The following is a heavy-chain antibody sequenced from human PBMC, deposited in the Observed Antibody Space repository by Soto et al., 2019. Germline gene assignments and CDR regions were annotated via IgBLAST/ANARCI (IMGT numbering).Heavy chain of an antibody. Sequence: GGSLRLSCAASGFTFSSYEMNWVRQAPGKGLEWVSYISSSGSTIYYADSVKGRFTISRDNAKNSLYLQMNSLRAEDTAVYYCARALIAAEYFQHWGQGALVTVSS. V-gene: IGHV3-48*03. D-gene: IGHD6-13*01. CDR2: ISSSGSTI. CDR3: ARALIAAEYFQH. CDR1: GFTFSSYE. J-gene: IGHJ1*01.